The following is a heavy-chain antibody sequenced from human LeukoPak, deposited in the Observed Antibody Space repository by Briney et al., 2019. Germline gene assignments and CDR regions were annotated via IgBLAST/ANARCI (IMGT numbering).Heavy chain of an antibody. CDR1: GFTFSSYS. CDR3: ARATSDFWSGYYYYYYYGMDV. V-gene: IGHV3-21*01. D-gene: IGHD3-3*01. CDR2: ISSSSSYI. Sequence: PGGSLRLSCAASGFTFSSYSMNWVRQAPGKGLEWVSSISSSSSYIYYADSVKGRFTTSRDNAKNSLYLQMNSLRAEDTAVYYCARATSDFWSGYYYYYYYGMDVWGQGTTVTVSS. J-gene: IGHJ6*02.